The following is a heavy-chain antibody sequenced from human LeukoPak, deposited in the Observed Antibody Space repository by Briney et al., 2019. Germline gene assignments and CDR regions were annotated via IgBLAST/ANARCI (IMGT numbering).Heavy chain of an antibody. V-gene: IGHV3-23*01. CDR3: LTIVETTIDGFDI. J-gene: IGHJ3*02. CDR2: ISGSGAST. Sequence: PGGSLRLSCAASGLTFSSQAMSWVRQAPGKGLEWVSAISGSGASTYYADSVEGRFTISRDNSKNTLYLQMNSLRAEDTAVYYCLTIVETTIDGFDIWGQGTMVTVSS. CDR1: GLTFSSQA. D-gene: IGHD1-26*01.